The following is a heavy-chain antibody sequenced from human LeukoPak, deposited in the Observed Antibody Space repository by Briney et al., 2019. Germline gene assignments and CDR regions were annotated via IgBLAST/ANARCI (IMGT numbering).Heavy chain of an antibody. CDR1: GFTFSSYG. V-gene: IGHV3-30*18. CDR2: ISYDGSNK. D-gene: IGHD5-18*01. Sequence: SGGSLRLSCAASGFTFSSYGMHWVRQAPGKGLEWVAVISYDGSNKYYADSVKGRFTISRDNSKNTLYLQMNSLRAEDTAVYYCAKCRIQLWSLFDYWGQGTLVTVSS. J-gene: IGHJ4*02. CDR3: AKCRIQLWSLFDY.